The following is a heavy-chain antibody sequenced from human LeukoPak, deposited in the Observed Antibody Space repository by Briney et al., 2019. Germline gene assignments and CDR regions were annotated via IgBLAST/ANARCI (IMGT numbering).Heavy chain of an antibody. J-gene: IGHJ4*02. D-gene: IGHD4-17*01. Sequence: GGSLRLSCAASGFTFSSYSMNWVRQAPGKGLVWVSRINSDGSSTSYADSVKGRFTISRDNAKNTLYLQMNSLRAEDTAVYYCARDGTTAGPDYWGQGTLVTVSS. V-gene: IGHV3-74*01. CDR1: GFTFSSYS. CDR2: INSDGSST. CDR3: ARDGTTAGPDY.